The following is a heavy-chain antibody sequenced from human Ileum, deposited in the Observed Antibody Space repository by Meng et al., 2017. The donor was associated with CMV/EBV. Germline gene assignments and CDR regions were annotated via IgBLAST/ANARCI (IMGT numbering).Heavy chain of an antibody. CDR1: GVIVSDYW. J-gene: IGHJ4*02. CDR2: INSDGSKA. Sequence: SGVIVSDYWMHWVRQVPGEGLVWVARINSDGSKAPTTMYADFVKGRFTISRDNARSTLYLQMNSLSPEDTGVYFCARSTPSGTDYWEWGQGTLVTVSS. CDR3: ARSTPSGTDYWE. V-gene: IGHV3-74*03. D-gene: IGHD3-10*01.